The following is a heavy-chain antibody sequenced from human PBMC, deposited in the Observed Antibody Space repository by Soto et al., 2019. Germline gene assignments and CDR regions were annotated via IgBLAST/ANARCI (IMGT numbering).Heavy chain of an antibody. V-gene: IGHV4-30-4*01. CDR1: GGSISSGDYY. D-gene: IGHD3-3*01. Sequence: PSETLSLTCTVSGGSISSGDYYWSWIRQPPGKGLEWIGYIYYSGSTYYNPSLKSRVTISVDTSKNQFSLKLSSVTAADTAVYYXARAPLSGYTRSGNWFDPWGKGTLVTVS. CDR2: IYYSGST. CDR3: ARAPLSGYTRSGNWFDP. J-gene: IGHJ5*02.